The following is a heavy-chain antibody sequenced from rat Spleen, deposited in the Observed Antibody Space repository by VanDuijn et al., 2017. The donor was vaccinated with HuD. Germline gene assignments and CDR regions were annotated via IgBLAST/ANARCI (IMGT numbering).Heavy chain of an antibody. J-gene: IGHJ2*01. D-gene: IGHD1-11*01. V-gene: IGHV2S12*01. CDR3: TRGYGGYLHY. CDR2: ISSGGST. CDR1: GFSLTNYH. Sequence: QVQLKESGPGLVQPSQTLSLTCTVSGFSLTNYHVSWVRQPPGKGLEWIAAISSGGSTYYNSALKSRLSISRDTSKSQVFLKMNSLQTEDTAIYFCTRGYGGYLHYWGQGVMVTVSS.